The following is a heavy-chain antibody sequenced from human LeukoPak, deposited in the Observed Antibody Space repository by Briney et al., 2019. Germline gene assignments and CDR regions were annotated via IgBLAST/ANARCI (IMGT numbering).Heavy chain of an antibody. CDR1: GYTLTELS. D-gene: IGHD6-6*01. V-gene: IGHV1-18*01. Sequence: ASVKVSCKVSGYTLTELSMHWVRQAPGQGLEWMGWISAHNGNTNYAQNLQGRVTMTTDTSTTTAYMELRSLRSDDTAVFYCARDLGFSSSSATPLDYWGQGTLVTVSS. J-gene: IGHJ4*02. CDR2: ISAHNGNT. CDR3: ARDLGFSSSSATPLDY.